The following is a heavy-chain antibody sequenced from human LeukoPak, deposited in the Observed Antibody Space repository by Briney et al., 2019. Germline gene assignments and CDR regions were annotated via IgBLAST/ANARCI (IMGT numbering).Heavy chain of an antibody. V-gene: IGHV3-74*01. Sequence: GGSLRLSCAASGFTFSTYWMHWVRQAPGKGLVWDPRFNGGGNPATYADSVKGRFTISIDKAKNTLYLQMNSLRPEDTAVYYCARGGYYGSGSYDYWGQGTLVTVSS. CDR1: GFTFSTYW. D-gene: IGHD3-10*01. J-gene: IGHJ4*02. CDR2: FNGGGNPA. CDR3: ARGGYYGSGSYDY.